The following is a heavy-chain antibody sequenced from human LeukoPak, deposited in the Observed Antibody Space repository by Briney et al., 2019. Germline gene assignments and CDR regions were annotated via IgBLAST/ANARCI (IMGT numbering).Heavy chain of an antibody. J-gene: IGHJ5*02. Sequence: GGSLRLSCAASGFTFSSYAMHWVRLAPGKGLEYVSAISSNGGSTYYANSVKGRFTISRDNSKNTLYLQMGSLRAEDMAVYYCARSSLPTPPNWFDPWGQGTLVTVSS. CDR3: ARSSLPTPPNWFDP. CDR1: GFTFSSYA. CDR2: ISSNGGST. V-gene: IGHV3-64*01.